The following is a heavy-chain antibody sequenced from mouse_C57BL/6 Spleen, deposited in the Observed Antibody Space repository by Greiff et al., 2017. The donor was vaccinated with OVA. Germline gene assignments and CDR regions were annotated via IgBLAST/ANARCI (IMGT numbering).Heavy chain of an antibody. J-gene: IGHJ4*01. Sequence: VKLMESGPGLVAPSQSLSITCTVSGFSLTSYAISWVRQPPGKGLEWLGVIWTGGGTNYNSALKSRLSISKDNSKSQVFLKMNSLQTDDTARYYCARIYDGYWRAMDYWGQGTSVTVSS. CDR2: IWTGGGT. D-gene: IGHD2-3*01. V-gene: IGHV2-9-1*01. CDR1: GFSLTSYA. CDR3: ARIYDGYWRAMDY.